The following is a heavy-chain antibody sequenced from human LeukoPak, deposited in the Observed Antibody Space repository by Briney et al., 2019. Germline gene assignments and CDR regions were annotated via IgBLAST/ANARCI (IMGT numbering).Heavy chain of an antibody. J-gene: IGHJ4*02. CDR3: ARDKGRNFDY. CDR2: IYYSGST. CDR1: GGSISSSSYY. Sequence: SETLSLTCTVSGGSISSSSYYWGWIRQPPGKGLEWIGSIYYSGSTYYNPSLKSRVTISVDTSKNQFSLKLSSVTAADTAVYYCARDKGRNFDYWGQGTLVTVSS. V-gene: IGHV4-39*07.